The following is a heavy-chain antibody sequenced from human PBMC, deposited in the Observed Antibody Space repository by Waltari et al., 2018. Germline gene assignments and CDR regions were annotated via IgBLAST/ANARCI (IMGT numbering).Heavy chain of an antibody. J-gene: IGHJ6*03. D-gene: IGHD1-20*01. V-gene: IGHV1-2*06. CDR3: ARGRNDNWNHPYMDV. CDR2: INPNSGGT. CDR1: GYTFTGYY. Sequence: QVQLVQSGAEVKKPGASVKVSCKASGYTFTGYYMHWVRQAPGQGLEWMGRINPNSGGTNYAQKFQGRVTISVDTSKNQFSLKLSSVTAADTAVYYCARGRNDNWNHPYMDVWGKGTTVTVSS.